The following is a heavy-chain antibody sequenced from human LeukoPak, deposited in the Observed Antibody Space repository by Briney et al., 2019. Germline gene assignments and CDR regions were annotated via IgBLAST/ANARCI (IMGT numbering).Heavy chain of an antibody. CDR1: GDSISSTSYS. CDR3: ATVRWQWAYYFDY. CDR2: AIYYSGST. Sequence: SETLSLTCTVSGDSISSTSYSWGCIRQPPGKGLECIGSAIYYSGSTYYNPSLKSRVTISVDTSKNQFSLKVSSVTAADTAVYYCATVRWQWAYYFDYWGQGTLVTVSS. J-gene: IGHJ4*02. V-gene: IGHV4-39*07. D-gene: IGHD6-19*01.